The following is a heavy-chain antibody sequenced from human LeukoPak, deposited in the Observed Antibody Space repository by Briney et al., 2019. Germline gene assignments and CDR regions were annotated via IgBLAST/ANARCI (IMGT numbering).Heavy chain of an antibody. D-gene: IGHD3-10*01. CDR3: AKDRRLWFGQLLIDS. Sequence: GGSLRLSCAASGFTFSSYSMNWVRQAPGKGLEWLSVVSSRSDGTYCADNAKGRFTISRDNSKNTVSLQMNNLRVDDTATYYCAKDRRLWFGQLLIDSWGQGTLVVVSS. CDR2: VSSRSDGT. J-gene: IGHJ4*02. V-gene: IGHV3-23*01. CDR1: GFTFSSYS.